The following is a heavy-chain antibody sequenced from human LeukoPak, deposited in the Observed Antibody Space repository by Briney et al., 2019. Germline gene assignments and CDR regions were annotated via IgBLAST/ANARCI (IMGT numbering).Heavy chain of an antibody. D-gene: IGHD4-11*01. Sequence: PGGSLRLSCVASGFTSSDYAMNWVRQAPGKGLEWVSTFKTKYHQVYYAESVRGRFTISTDNSRNTVFLQMNSLRADDTALYYCARSVPDYTRFDYWGQGALVTVSS. V-gene: IGHV3-23*05. CDR2: FKTKYHQV. CDR1: GFTSSDYA. J-gene: IGHJ4*02. CDR3: ARSVPDYTRFDY.